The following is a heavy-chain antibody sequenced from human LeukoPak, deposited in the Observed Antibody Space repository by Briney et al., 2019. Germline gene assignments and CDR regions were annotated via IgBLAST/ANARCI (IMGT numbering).Heavy chain of an antibody. J-gene: IGHJ6*02. CDR1: ESTSSKFW. Sequence: GGSLRLSCAASESTSSKFWMHWVRQAPGKGLVWVSGINRDGSTTTYADSVKGRFTVSRDNAKNTLYLQMNSLRAEDTAVYYCARGNYYGMDVWGQGTTVTVSS. CDR3: ARGNYYGMDV. D-gene: IGHD2/OR15-2a*01. CDR2: INRDGSTT. V-gene: IGHV3-74*03.